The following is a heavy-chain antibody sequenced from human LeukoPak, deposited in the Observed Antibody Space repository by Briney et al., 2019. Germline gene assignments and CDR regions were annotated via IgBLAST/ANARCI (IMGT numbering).Heavy chain of an antibody. CDR1: GFTLSSYW. CDR2: IIQDGSVK. Sequence: GGSLRLSCAASGFTLSSYWMSWVRQAPGKGLEWVANIIQDGSVKYYVDSVKDRFTVSRDNAKNSLYLQMNSLRAEDTAVYYRARNPPSLDYWGQGILVTVSS. J-gene: IGHJ4*02. V-gene: IGHV3-7*01. CDR3: ARNPPSLDY.